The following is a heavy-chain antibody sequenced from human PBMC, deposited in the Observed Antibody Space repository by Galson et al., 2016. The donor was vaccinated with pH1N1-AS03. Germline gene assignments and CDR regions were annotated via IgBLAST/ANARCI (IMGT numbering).Heavy chain of an antibody. CDR1: GFTLSHYG. D-gene: IGHD1-26*01. V-gene: IGHV3-30*01. CDR2: VSYDGSNK. J-gene: IGHJ5*02. CDR3: ARESRGVGAIEVGFDP. Sequence: SLRLSCAASGFTLSHYGMHWVRQAPGKGLECVAVVSYDGSNKYYGDSVKGRFTISRDNSKNTLSLQVNGLRPEDTGVYYCARESRGVGAIEVGFDPWGQGTLVTVSS.